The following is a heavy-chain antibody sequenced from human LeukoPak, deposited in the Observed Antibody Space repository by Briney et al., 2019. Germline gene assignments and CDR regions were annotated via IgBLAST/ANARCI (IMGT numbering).Heavy chain of an antibody. Sequence: GGSLRLSCAASGFTFSSYGMHWVRQTPVKGLEWVAAISSRGSDQYYAGSVKGRFTISRDNSKNTLYLQMNNLRAEDTAAYFCAKDNYYDTSAFVDYWGQGTLVTVSS. CDR3: AKDNYYDTSAFVDY. CDR2: ISSRGSDQ. V-gene: IGHV3-30*18. D-gene: IGHD3-22*01. CDR1: GFTFSSYG. J-gene: IGHJ4*02.